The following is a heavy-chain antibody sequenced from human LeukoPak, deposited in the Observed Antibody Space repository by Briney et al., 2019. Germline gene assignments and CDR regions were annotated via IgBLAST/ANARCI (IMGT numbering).Heavy chain of an antibody. CDR3: AKWGIGNNWDIDDH. Sequence: PSETLSLTCAVYGGSLGGYSWSWIRQSPGKGLEWIGEINHSGSTNYNPSLKSRVTISVDTSKNQFSLKLSSVTAADTAVYYCAKWGIGNNWDIDDHWGQGTLVTVSS. CDR2: INHSGST. D-gene: IGHD1-1*01. V-gene: IGHV4-34*01. CDR1: GGSLGGYS. J-gene: IGHJ4*02.